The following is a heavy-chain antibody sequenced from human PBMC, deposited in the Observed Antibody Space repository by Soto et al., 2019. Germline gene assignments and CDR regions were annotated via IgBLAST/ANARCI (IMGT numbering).Heavy chain of an antibody. J-gene: IGHJ4*02. Sequence: QVQLQESGPGLVKPSQTLSLTCTVSGGSISSGHYYWSWIRQSPDKGLEWIGHIYDGGTTYTNPSLKGRITISVDTSKTLFSLTLSSVSAADTAVYYCARGPSAVKVDYWGQVILVTVSS. CDR3: ARGPSAVKVDY. CDR1: GGSISSGHYY. V-gene: IGHV4-30-4*01. CDR2: IYDGGTT.